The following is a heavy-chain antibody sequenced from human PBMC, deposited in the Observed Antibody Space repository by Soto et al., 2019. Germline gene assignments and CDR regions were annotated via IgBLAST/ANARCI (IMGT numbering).Heavy chain of an antibody. CDR2: IDPSDSYT. D-gene: IGHD4-17*01. J-gene: IGHJ6*02. Sequence: PGESLKISCKGSGYSFTSYWISWVRQMPGKGLEWMGRIDPSDSYTNYSPSFQGHVTISADKSISTAYLQWSSLKASDTAMYYCAGGGKGVTTTGYYYYYGMDVWGQGTTVTVSS. V-gene: IGHV5-10-1*01. CDR1: GYSFTSYW. CDR3: AGGGKGVTTTGYYYYYGMDV.